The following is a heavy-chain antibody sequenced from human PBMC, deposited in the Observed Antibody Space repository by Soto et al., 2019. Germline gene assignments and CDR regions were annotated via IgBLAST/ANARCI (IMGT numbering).Heavy chain of an antibody. D-gene: IGHD2-15*01. CDR1: GFTFSSYS. CDR3: TTDQGDIVVVVAATPNGMDV. J-gene: IGHJ6*02. Sequence: GGSLRLSCAASGFTFSSYSMNWVRQAPGKGLEWVGRIKSKTDGGTTDYAAPVKGRFTISRDDSKNTLYLQMNSLKTEDTAVYYCTTDQGDIVVVVAATPNGMDVWGQGATVTVSS. CDR2: IKSKTDGGTT. V-gene: IGHV3-15*01.